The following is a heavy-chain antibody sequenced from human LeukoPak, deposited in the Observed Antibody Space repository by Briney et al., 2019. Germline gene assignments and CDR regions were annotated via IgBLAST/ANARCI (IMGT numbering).Heavy chain of an antibody. CDR2: INHSGST. V-gene: IGHV4-34*01. CDR1: GGSFSGYY. CDR3: ARARENLDY. Sequence: SETLSLTCAVYGGSFSGYYWSWIRQPPGKGLEWIGEINHSGSTNYNPSLKSRVTISVDTSKNQSSLKLSSVTAADTAVYYCARARENLDYWGQGTLVTVSS. D-gene: IGHD1-26*01. J-gene: IGHJ4*02.